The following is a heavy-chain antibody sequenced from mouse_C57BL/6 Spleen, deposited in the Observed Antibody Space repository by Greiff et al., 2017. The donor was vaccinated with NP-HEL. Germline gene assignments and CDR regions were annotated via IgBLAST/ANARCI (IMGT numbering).Heavy chain of an antibody. D-gene: IGHD2-2*01. CDR3: TREGMVTTGPDY. Sequence: VQLQQSGAELVRPGASVTLSCKASGYTFTDYEMHWVKQTPVHGLEWIGAIDPEPGGTAYNQKFKGKAILTADKSSSTAYMELRSLTSEDSAVYYCTREGMVTTGPDYWGQGTTLTVSS. J-gene: IGHJ2*01. CDR1: GYTFTDYE. V-gene: IGHV1-15*01. CDR2: IDPEPGGT.